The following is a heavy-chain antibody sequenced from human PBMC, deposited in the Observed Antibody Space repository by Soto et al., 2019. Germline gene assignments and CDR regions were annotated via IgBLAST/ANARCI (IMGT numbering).Heavy chain of an antibody. Sequence: PSETLSLTCTVSGGSISSYYWSWIRQPPGKGLEWIGYIYYSGSTNYNPSLKSRVTISVDTSKNQFSLKLSPVTAADTAVYYCARGGVAANDYWGQGTLVTVSS. CDR3: ARGGVAANDY. CDR1: GGSISSYY. J-gene: IGHJ4*02. V-gene: IGHV4-59*08. D-gene: IGHD3-3*01. CDR2: IYYSGST.